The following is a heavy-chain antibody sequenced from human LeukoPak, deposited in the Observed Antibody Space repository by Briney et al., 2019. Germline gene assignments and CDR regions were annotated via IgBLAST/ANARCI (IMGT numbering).Heavy chain of an antibody. J-gene: IGHJ6*02. CDR3: ARGYYYALDV. CDR2: IYYTGNT. Sequence: SETPSLTCTASGASISYNYWNWIRQPPGKGLEWIGYIYYTGNTNYNPSLKSRLSISVDTSKNQFSLKLSSVTAADTAVYYCARGYYYALDVWGQGTTVTVSS. V-gene: IGHV4-59*13. CDR1: GASISYNY.